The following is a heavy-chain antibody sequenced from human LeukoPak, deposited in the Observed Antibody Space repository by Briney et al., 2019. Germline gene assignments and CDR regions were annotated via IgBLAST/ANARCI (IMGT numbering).Heavy chain of an antibody. D-gene: IGHD1-1*01. CDR1: GGSISSDY. J-gene: IGHJ4*02. CDR2: IYYSGST. Sequence: SETLSLTCTVSGGSISSDYWSWIRQPPGKGLEWIGYIYYSGSTSYNPSLRSRVTISVDTSKNQFSLRLSSVTAADTAVYYCARVEGTGTTNYYFDYWGQGTLVTVSS. CDR3: ARVEGTGTTNYYFDY. V-gene: IGHV4-59*12.